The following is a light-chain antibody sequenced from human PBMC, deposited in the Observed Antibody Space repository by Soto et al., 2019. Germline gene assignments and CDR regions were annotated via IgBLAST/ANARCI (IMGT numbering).Light chain of an antibody. CDR3: AAWDDSLNGPA. CDR2: NFN. CDR1: SSNIGSNT. J-gene: IGLJ2*01. Sequence: QSVLTQPPSASGTPGQRVTISCSGSSSNIGSNTVHWYQHLPGTAPKLLIYNFNERPSGVPDRFSGSKSGTSASLAISGLQSEDEADYYCAAWDDSLNGPAFGGGTQLTVL. V-gene: IGLV1-44*01.